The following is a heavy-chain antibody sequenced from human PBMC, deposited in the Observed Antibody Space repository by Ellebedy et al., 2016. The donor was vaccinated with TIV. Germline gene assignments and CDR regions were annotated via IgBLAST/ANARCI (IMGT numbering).Heavy chain of an antibody. J-gene: IGHJ4*02. CDR2: IIPIFGTA. Sequence: SVKVSXXASGYTFTSYGISWVRQAPGQGLEWMGGIIPIFGTANYAQKFQGRVTITADESTSTAYMELSSLRSEDTAVYYCARGPLRYLEGWGQGTLVTVSS. V-gene: IGHV1-69*13. CDR1: GYTFTSYG. D-gene: IGHD3-9*01. CDR3: ARGPLRYLEG.